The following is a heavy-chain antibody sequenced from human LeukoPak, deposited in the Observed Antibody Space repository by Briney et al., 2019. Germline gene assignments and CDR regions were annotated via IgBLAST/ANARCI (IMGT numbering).Heavy chain of an antibody. D-gene: IGHD1-26*01. J-gene: IGHJ4*02. Sequence: PSETLSLTCTVSGGSISSYYWSWIRQPPGKGLEWIGSIYYSGSTYYNPSLKSRVTISVDTSKNQFSLKLSSVTAADTAVYYCARVGKVGSTGATSFDYWGQGTLVTVSS. V-gene: IGHV4-59*05. CDR2: IYYSGST. CDR3: ARVGKVGSTGATSFDY. CDR1: GGSISSYY.